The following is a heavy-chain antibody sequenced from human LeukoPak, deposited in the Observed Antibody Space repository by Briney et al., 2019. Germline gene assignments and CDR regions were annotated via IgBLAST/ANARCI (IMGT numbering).Heavy chain of an antibody. CDR1: GFTFSNYG. CDR2: ISYDGLNK. Sequence: GGSLRLSCTASGFTFSNYGMHWVRQAPGKGLEWVALISYDGLNKYYADSVKSRFTISRDNSKNTLYLQMNSLRAEGTAVYYCAKALSNAFDIWGQGTMVTVSS. CDR3: AKALSNAFDI. J-gene: IGHJ3*02. V-gene: IGHV3-30*18.